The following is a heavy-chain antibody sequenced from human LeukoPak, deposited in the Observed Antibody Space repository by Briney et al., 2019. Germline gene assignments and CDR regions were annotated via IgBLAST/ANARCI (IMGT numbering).Heavy chain of an antibody. V-gene: IGHV3-23*01. Sequence: PGGSLRVSCSASGFTFSRSAMTWVRQLPGKGLEWVSTISGNGQQRYYGDSVKGRFSVSRDNSKNTLYLQMDSLRADDSALYYCAKDGNYVDSSGFFIPFDHWGQGTLVTVSS. J-gene: IGHJ4*02. D-gene: IGHD3-22*01. CDR1: GFTFSRSA. CDR2: ISGNGQQR. CDR3: AKDGNYVDSSGFFIPFDH.